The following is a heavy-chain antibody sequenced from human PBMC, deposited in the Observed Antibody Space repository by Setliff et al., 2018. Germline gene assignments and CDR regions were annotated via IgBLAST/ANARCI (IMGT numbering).Heavy chain of an antibody. J-gene: IGHJ6*03. Sequence: ASVKVSCKASGYMFTTYAMSWIRQVPGQGCEWMGWINTNTGNPIYVQGFTGRFVISLDTSVSTAYLHISGLKAEDTAVYYCARASRFGTVVYKGDYYMDVWGKGTTVTVSS. D-gene: IGHD3-10*01. CDR3: ARASRFGTVVYKGDYYMDV. CDR2: INTNTGNP. CDR1: GYMFTTYA. V-gene: IGHV7-4-1*02.